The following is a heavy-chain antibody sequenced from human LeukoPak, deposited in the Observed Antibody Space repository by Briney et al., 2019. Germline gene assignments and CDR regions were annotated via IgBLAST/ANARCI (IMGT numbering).Heavy chain of an antibody. CDR3: ARDHSGYEFDFDY. J-gene: IGHJ4*02. CDR2: ISAYNGNT. D-gene: IGHD5-12*01. Sequence: ASVKVSRKASGYTFTSYAISSVRQAPGQGLEWMGWISAYNGNTNYAQKLQGRVTMTTDTSTSSAYLEMRSLRAADTAVYYCARDHSGYEFDFDYWGRGTLVIVSS. V-gene: IGHV1-18*01. CDR1: GYTFTSYA.